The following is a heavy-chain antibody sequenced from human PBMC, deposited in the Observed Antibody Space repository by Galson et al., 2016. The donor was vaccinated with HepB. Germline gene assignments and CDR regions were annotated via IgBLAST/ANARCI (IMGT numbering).Heavy chain of an antibody. V-gene: IGHV3-11*05. J-gene: IGHJ3*02. CDR3: ARDDRWYYYDSSGYYYGAFDM. Sequence: SLRLSCAASGFLFSDYYMSWVRQVPGEGLQWISDISGSGSYTRYTDALQGRFAVSRDNVKKSLYLQITSLRVEDTAVYYCARDDRWYYYDSSGYYYGAFDMWGQGTMVAVSS. CDR2: ISGSGSYT. D-gene: IGHD3-22*01. CDR1: GFLFSDYY.